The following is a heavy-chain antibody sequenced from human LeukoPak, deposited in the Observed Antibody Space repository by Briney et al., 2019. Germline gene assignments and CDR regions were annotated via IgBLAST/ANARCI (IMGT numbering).Heavy chain of an antibody. CDR2: ISGSGGST. CDR1: GFTFSSYA. V-gene: IGHV3-23*01. CDR3: AKALYYYDSSGYLH. D-gene: IGHD3-22*01. Sequence: GGSLRLSCAASGFTFSSYAMSWVRQAPGKGLEWVSAISGSGGSTYYADSVKGRFTISRDNSRNTLYLQMNSLRAEDTAVYYCAKALYYYDSSGYLHWGQGTLVTVSS. J-gene: IGHJ4*02.